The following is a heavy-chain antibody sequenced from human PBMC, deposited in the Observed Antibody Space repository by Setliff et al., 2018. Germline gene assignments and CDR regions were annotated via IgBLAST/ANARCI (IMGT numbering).Heavy chain of an antibody. CDR1: GYTFSNYG. V-gene: IGHV1-18*01. Sequence: ASVKVSCKASGYTFSNYGVTWVRQAPGQGLEWMGWVTVYNGNTKYAQNLQGRLTLTADISTSTAYMELGSLTTDDTAVYYCARVESMVRGKNILRHFDYWGQGIQVTVSS. CDR3: ARVESMVRGKNILRHFDY. J-gene: IGHJ4*02. CDR2: VTVYNGNT. D-gene: IGHD3-10*01.